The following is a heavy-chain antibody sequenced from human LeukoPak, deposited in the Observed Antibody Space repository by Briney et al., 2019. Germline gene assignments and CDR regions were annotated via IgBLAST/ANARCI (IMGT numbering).Heavy chain of an antibody. Sequence: GGSLRLSCAASGFTFGTSAMSWVRQAPGKGPEGVSTFGRSGSDTYYSDSVKGRFPIFRDNSKNTLYLQMNSLRDEDTAVYYCAKGSLGSWYYFDYWGQGTLVTVSS. J-gene: IGHJ4*02. CDR3: AKGSLGSWYYFDY. CDR1: GFTFGTSA. CDR2: FGRSGSDT. D-gene: IGHD6-13*01. V-gene: IGHV3-23*01.